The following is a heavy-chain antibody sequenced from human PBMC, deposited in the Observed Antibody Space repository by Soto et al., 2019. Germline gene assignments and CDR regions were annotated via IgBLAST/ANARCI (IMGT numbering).Heavy chain of an antibody. D-gene: IGHD2-21*01. CDR1: GFTFSSYG. Sequence: QVQLVESGGGVVQPGRSLRLSCAVSGFTFSSYGMHWVRQAPGKGLEWVAVIWYDGSNKYYADSVKGRFTISRDDSKNTLYLQLTSLRAEDTAVYYCARETVVALYGMDVWGQGTTVTVSS. CDR2: IWYDGSNK. CDR3: ARETVVALYGMDV. J-gene: IGHJ6*02. V-gene: IGHV3-33*01.